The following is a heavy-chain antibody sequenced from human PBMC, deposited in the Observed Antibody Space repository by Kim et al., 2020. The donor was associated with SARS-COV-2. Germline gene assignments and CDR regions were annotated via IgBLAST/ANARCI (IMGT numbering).Heavy chain of an antibody. CDR3: ARSDPTATTCLGL. J-gene: IGHJ4*02. D-gene: IGHD4-17*01. V-gene: IGHV1-18*04. CDR2: ISIYNGAT. CDR1: GYTFTSYG. Sequence: ASVKVSCKASGYTFTSYGISWVRQAPGQGLEWMGWISIYNGATNYAQSLHGRVTLTTDTSTTTAYMELRSLRSDDTAVYYCARSDPTATTCLGLWGQGTLVTVSS.